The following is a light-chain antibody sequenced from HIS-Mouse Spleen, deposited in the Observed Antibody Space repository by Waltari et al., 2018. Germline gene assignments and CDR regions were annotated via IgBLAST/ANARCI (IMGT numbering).Light chain of an antibody. Sequence: SYELTQPSSVSVSPGQTARITCSGDVLAKKYARWFQQKPGQAPVLVIYKDSERPSGIPERFSGSSSGTTVTLTSSGAQVEDEADDYCYSAADNNRGVFGGGTKLTVL. J-gene: IGLJ3*02. CDR1: VLAKKY. V-gene: IGLV3-27*01. CDR2: KDS. CDR3: YSAADNNRGV.